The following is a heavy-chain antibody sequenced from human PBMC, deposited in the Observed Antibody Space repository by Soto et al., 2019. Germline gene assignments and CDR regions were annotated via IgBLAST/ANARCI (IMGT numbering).Heavy chain of an antibody. V-gene: IGHV4-30-4*01. CDR3: ARVHPRRFYDY. CDR2: IYYSGST. CDR1: GGSISSGDYY. Sequence: PSETLSLTCTVSGGSISSGDYYWSWIRQPPGKGLEWIGYIYYSGSTYYNPSLKSRVTISVDTSKNQFSLKLSSVTAADTAVYYCARVHPRRFYDYWGQGTLVTVSS. J-gene: IGHJ4*02.